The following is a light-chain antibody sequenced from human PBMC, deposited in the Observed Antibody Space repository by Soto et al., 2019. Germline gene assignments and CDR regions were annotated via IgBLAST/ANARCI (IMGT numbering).Light chain of an antibody. J-gene: IGKJ4*01. CDR1: QSVTSH. CDR3: QQDNDWPLT. CDR2: GAS. Sequence: EVVMTQSPATLSVSPGQRVTLSCRASQSVTSHLAWYQQKPGQPPRVLIYGASAGAPSVPARFSGSGSGTEFTLTISSLQSEDFAIYYCQQDNDWPLTFGGGTKVEI. V-gene: IGKV3-15*01.